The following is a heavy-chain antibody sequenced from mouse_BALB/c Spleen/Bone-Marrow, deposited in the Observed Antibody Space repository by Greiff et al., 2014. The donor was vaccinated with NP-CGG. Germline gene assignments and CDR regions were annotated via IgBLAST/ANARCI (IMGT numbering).Heavy chain of an antibody. CDR1: GFNIKDTY. J-gene: IGHJ4*01. CDR3: ARGIFLYGNFLLDY. CDR2: IDPANGNT. D-gene: IGHD2-10*02. V-gene: IGHV14-3*02. Sequence: VQLQQSGAELVKPGASVKLSCTASGFNIKDTYMHWVKQRPEQGLEWIGRIDPANGNTKYDPKFQGKATITADTSSNTACLQLSSLTSEDTAVYYCARGIFLYGNFLLDYWGQGTSVTVSS.